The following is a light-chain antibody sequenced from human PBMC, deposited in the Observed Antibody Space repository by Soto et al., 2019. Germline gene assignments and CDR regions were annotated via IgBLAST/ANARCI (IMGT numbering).Light chain of an antibody. J-gene: IGKJ4*01. Sequence: DIQMTQSPSSLSASVGDRVTITCRASQSMSNYVNWYQQKPGKAPKLLIYDASNLETGVPSMISGSGFGTDFTVTIASLQPEDIATYYCQQSDSFFGAFGGGTKVEIK. CDR3: QQSDSFFGA. CDR2: DAS. CDR1: QSMSNY. V-gene: IGKV1-33*01.